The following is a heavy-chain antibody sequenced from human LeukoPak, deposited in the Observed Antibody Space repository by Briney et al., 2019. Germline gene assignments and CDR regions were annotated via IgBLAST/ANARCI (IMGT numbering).Heavy chain of an antibody. D-gene: IGHD3-10*01. CDR3: VRGPYGSGISNWFDP. V-gene: IGHV4-59*01. J-gene: IGHJ5*02. Sequence: SETLSLTCTVSDGAIAGYSWSWIRQPPGKGLEWIGYIYNPSLQSRVTVSVDTSKNQFSLRLTSVTAADTAVYYCVRGPYGSGISNWFDPWGQGTLVIVSS. CDR1: DGAIAGYS. CDR2: IY.